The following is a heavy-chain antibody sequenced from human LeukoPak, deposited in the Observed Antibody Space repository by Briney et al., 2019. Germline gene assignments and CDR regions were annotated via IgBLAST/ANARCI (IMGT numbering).Heavy chain of an antibody. V-gene: IGHV3-7*03. CDR3: ASGRSLAV. Sequence: GGSLRLSCTASGFTFGDYAMTWVRQAPGKGLEWVANIKEDGSEEYYVDSVKGRFTISRDNAKNSLYLQMNSLRAEDTAVYHCASGRSLAVWGQGTTVTVSS. CDR1: GFTFGDYA. D-gene: IGHD3-10*01. J-gene: IGHJ6*02. CDR2: IKEDGSEE.